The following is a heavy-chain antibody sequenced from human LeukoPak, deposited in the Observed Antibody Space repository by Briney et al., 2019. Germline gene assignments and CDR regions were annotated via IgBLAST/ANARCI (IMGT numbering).Heavy chain of an antibody. Sequence: PSETLSLTCAVSGDSMTSGGFSWSWIRQPPGKGLEWIGYIYYSGSTFYNPSLKSRVTISVDTSKNQFSLKLSSVTAADTAVYYCARHTQLERHPKRHFDYWGQGTLVTVSS. V-gene: IGHV4-30-4*07. CDR1: GDSMTSGGFS. CDR2: IYYSGST. CDR3: ARHTQLERHPKRHFDY. J-gene: IGHJ4*02. D-gene: IGHD1-1*01.